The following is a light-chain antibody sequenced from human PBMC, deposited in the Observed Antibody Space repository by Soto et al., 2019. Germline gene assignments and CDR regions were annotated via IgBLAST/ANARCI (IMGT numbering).Light chain of an antibody. CDR3: SSYTTIKTVV. CDR2: EVS. J-gene: IGLJ2*01. Sequence: QSVLTQSPSVSAAPGQKVTISCSGSSSNIGNNYVSWYQQLPGTAPKLIIFEVSNRPSGISDRFSGFKSANTAYLTISGVQPEDEADYHCSSYTTIKTVVFGGGTKLTVL. V-gene: IGLV1-51*01. CDR1: SSNIGNNY.